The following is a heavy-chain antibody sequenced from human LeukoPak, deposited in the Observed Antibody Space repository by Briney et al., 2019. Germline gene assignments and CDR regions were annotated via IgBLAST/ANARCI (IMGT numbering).Heavy chain of an antibody. Sequence: SETLSLTCTVSGVSISSSRYYWGWIPQPPGKGLEWVGSIYYSESIYYNPSLKSRVTISVGTSKNQFSLKLSSVTAADTAVYYCARIDYGDYVYTGYWGQGTLVTVSS. D-gene: IGHD4-17*01. CDR1: GVSISSSRYY. CDR3: ARIDYGDYVYTGY. V-gene: IGHV4-39*01. CDR2: IYYSESI. J-gene: IGHJ4*02.